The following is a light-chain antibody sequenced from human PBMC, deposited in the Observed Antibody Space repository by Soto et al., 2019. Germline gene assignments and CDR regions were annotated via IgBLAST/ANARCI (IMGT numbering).Light chain of an antibody. Sequence: QSALTQPPSASGSPGQSVTISCTGTFNDVGGYNYVSWYQQHPGKAPKVIIYEVYKRPSGVLDRFSGSKSGKTASLTVSGLQADDEADYYCSSYVGNNNLVFGGGTKLTVL. V-gene: IGLV2-8*01. CDR2: EVY. J-gene: IGLJ3*02. CDR3: SSYVGNNNLV. CDR1: FNDVGGYNY.